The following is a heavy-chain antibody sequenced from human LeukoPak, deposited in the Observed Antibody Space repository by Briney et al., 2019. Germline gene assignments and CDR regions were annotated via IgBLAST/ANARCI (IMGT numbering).Heavy chain of an antibody. CDR1: DGSITMYY. Sequence: PSVTLSLTCTVSDGSITMYYWTWIRQPPGKGLEWIGYVDHTGSTKFNPSLNGRVSISRDTSNNFFSLRLRSVTAADTAVYFCARGRVSSSTWYSTYYYFFYMDFWGKGTTVTVSS. V-gene: IGHV4-59*01. J-gene: IGHJ6*03. CDR2: VDHTGST. CDR3: ARGRVSSSTWYSTYYYFFYMDF. D-gene: IGHD4-11*01.